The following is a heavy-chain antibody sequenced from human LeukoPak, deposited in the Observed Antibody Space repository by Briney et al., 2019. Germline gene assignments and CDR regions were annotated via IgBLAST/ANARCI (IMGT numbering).Heavy chain of an antibody. Sequence: PSETLSLTCTVSGGSISSYYWSWIRQPPGKGLEWIGSIYYSGSTYYNPSLKSRVTISVDTSKNQFSLKLSSVTAADTAVYYCARVSPPITMIVVGNPYYFDYWGQGTLVTVSS. CDR3: ARVSPPITMIVVGNPYYFDY. V-gene: IGHV4-59*12. CDR2: IYYSGST. J-gene: IGHJ4*02. D-gene: IGHD3-22*01. CDR1: GGSISSYY.